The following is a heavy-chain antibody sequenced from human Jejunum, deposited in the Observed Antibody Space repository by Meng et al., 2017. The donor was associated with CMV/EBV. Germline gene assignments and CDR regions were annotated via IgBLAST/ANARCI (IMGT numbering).Heavy chain of an antibody. CDR1: VFTFSIHW. D-gene: IGHD1-1*01. Sequence: LSCADSVFTFSIHWMSWVRQPPGQGPEWVASIKPDGSEIQYVASLRGRFTVSRDNARKSLYLQMNSLTAEDTAVYYCASGNDFNIWGQGTLVTVSS. CDR2: IKPDGSEI. V-gene: IGHV3-7*01. CDR3: ASGNDFNI. J-gene: IGHJ3*02.